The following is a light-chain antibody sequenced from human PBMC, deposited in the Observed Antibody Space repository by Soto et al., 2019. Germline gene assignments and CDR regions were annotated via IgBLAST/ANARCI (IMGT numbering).Light chain of an antibody. CDR1: QSISSW. Sequence: DIQMTQSPSTLSASVLDRVIITFRASQSISSWLAWYQQKPGKAPNLLIYKASTLKSGVPSRFSGSGSGTEFTLTISSLQPDDFATYYCQHYNSYSEAFGQGTKVDI. CDR2: KAS. CDR3: QHYNSYSEA. J-gene: IGKJ1*01. V-gene: IGKV1-5*03.